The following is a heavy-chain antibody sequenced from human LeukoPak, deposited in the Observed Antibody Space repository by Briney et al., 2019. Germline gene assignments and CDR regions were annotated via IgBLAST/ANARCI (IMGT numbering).Heavy chain of an antibody. J-gene: IGHJ5*02. CDR2: ISSSSSYI. V-gene: IGHV3-21*01. Sequence: GGSLRLSCAASGFTFSYAWMNWVRQAPGKGLEWVSSISSSSSYIYYADSVKGRFTISRDNAKNSLYLQMNSLRAEDTAVYYCARVDVQYYYDSSGYQFDPWGQGTLVTVSS. CDR3: ARVDVQYYYDSSGYQFDP. CDR1: GFTFSYAW. D-gene: IGHD3-22*01.